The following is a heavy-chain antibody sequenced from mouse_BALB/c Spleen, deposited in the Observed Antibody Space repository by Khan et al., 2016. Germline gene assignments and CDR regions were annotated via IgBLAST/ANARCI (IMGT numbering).Heavy chain of an antibody. Sequence: EVKLLESGGGLVQPGGSLKLSCAASGFDFSRYWMSWVRQAPGKGLEWIGEINPDSSTINYTPSLKDKFIISRDNANNTLYLQMSKVRSEDTVLXYCGSGGYYGYLVSWGQGTLVTGSA. CDR2: INPDSSTI. V-gene: IGHV4-1*02. J-gene: IGHJ3*01. CDR1: GFDFSRYW. CDR3: GSGGYYGYLVS. D-gene: IGHD1-1*01.